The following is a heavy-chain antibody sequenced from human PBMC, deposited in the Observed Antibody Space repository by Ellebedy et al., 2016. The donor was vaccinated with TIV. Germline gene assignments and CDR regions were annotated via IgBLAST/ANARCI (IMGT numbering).Heavy chain of an antibody. CDR1: GYTFTSYG. V-gene: IGHV1-18*01. J-gene: IGHJ4*02. CDR3: ARALRGGYSYGYPFPY. D-gene: IGHD5-18*01. CDR2: ISAYNGNT. Sequence: ASVKVSXKASGYTFTSYGISWVRQAPGQGLEWMGWISAYNGNTNYAQKLQGRVTMTTDTSTSTAYMELRSLRSDDTAVYYCARALRGGYSYGYPFPYWGQGTLVTVSS.